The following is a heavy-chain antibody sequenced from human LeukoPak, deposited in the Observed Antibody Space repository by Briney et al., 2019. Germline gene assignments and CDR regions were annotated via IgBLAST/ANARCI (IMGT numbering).Heavy chain of an antibody. CDR2: INHSGST. V-gene: IGHV4-39*07. CDR3: ARYSRLLWFGEFYYFDY. Sequence: SETLSLTCTVSGGSICNSSYYWSWIRQPPGKGLEWIGEINHSGSTNYNPSLKSRVTISVDTSKNQFSLKLSSVTAAGTAVYYCARYSRLLWFGEFYYFDYWGQGTLVTVSS. D-gene: IGHD3-10*01. CDR1: GGSICNSSYY. J-gene: IGHJ4*02.